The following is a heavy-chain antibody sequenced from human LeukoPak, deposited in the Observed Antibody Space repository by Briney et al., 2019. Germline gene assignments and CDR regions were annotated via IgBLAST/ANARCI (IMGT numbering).Heavy chain of an antibody. J-gene: IGHJ4*02. V-gene: IGHV3-30*02. D-gene: IGHD2/OR15-2a*01. Sequence: SGGSLRLSCGTSGFTFSHYGIHWVRQVPGMGLEWVAFIKYDGSKIYYAESVQGRFTISRDNSKNNLFLQMTRIRPRDTAVYYCATDGIPSATALANWGQGTLVTVSS. CDR1: GFTFSHYG. CDR2: IKYDGSKI. CDR3: ATDGIPSATALAN.